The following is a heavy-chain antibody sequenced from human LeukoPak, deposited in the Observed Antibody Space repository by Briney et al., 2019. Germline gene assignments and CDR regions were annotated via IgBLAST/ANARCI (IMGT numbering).Heavy chain of an antibody. CDR2: INHSGST. V-gene: IGHV4-34*01. CDR1: GGSFSGYY. Sequence: PSETLSLTCAVYGGSFSGYYWSWIRQPPGKGLEWIGEINHSGSTNYNPSLKGRVTISVDTSKNQFSLKLSSVTAADTAVYYCARGYYDYVWGSYPTDYWGQGTLVTVSS. D-gene: IGHD3-16*02. CDR3: ARGYYDYVWGSYPTDY. J-gene: IGHJ4*02.